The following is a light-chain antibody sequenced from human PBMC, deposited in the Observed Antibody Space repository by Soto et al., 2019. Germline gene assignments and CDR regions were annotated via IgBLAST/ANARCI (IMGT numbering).Light chain of an antibody. J-gene: IGLJ1*01. CDR2: DKN. Sequence: QSVLTQPPSGSAAPGQRVTISCSGSSSNIGNNYVSWYGQLPGTAPKLLIYDKNKRPSGSPDRFSSSKSGRSATLGITGLQTGDEADYYCGTWDSSLSAYVFGTGTKVTVL. CDR1: SSNIGNNY. V-gene: IGLV1-51*01. CDR3: GTWDSSLSAYV.